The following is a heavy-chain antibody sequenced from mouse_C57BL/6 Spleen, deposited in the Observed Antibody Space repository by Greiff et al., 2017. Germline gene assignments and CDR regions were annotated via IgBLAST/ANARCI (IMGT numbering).Heavy chain of an antibody. J-gene: IGHJ4*01. CDR2: IYPGSGST. CDR3: ARKKSGMDF. V-gene: IGHV1-55*01. Sequence: QVQLQQPGAELVKPGASVKMSCKASGYTFTSYWITWVKQRPGQGLEWIGEIYPGSGSTNYNEKFKSKATLTVYTSSSTAYMQRSSLTSEDSAVYYCARKKSGMDFWGQGTSVTVSS. CDR1: GYTFTSYW.